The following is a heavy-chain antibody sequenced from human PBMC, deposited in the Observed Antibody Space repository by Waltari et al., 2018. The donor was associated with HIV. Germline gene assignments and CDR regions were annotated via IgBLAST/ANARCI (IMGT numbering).Heavy chain of an antibody. V-gene: IGHV4-59*01. J-gene: IGHJ6*02. D-gene: IGHD3-22*01. CDR2: IYYSGST. CDR1: GGSISSYY. CDR3: ARDYYDSSGSSYGMDV. Sequence: PGLVKPSETLSLTCTVSGGSISSYYWSWIRQPPGKGLEWIGYIYYSGSTNSNPSLKSRVTISVDTSKNQFSLKLSSVTAADTAVYYCARDYYDSSGSSYGMDVWGQGTTVTVSS.